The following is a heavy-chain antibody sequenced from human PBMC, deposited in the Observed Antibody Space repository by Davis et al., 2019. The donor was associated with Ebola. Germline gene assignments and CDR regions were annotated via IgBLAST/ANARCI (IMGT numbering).Heavy chain of an antibody. CDR2: IRSKAYGGTT. J-gene: IGHJ4*02. CDR3: TRRRHYDFWSGSDY. D-gene: IGHD3-3*01. Sequence: GESLKISCTASGFTFGDYAMSWVRQAPGKGLEWVGFIRSKAYGGTTEYAASVKGRFTISRDDSKSIAYLQMNSLKTEDTAVYYCTRRRHYDFWSGSDYWGQGTLVTVSS. V-gene: IGHV3-49*04. CDR1: GFTFGDYA.